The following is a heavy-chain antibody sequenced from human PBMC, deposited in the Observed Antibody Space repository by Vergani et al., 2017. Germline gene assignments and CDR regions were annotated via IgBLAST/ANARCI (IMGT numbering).Heavy chain of an antibody. D-gene: IGHD3-3*01. CDR1: GFSFSSYS. Sequence: EVQLLESGGGLVQPGGSLRLSCAASGFSFSSYSMNWVRQAPGKGLEWVASISGSSSYVFYRDSVEGRFTITRDNAKKSVYLQMNSLRAEDTAMYFCARERNAYYDFWSGYYTQYYFDYWGQGTLVTVSS. CDR2: ISGSSSYV. V-gene: IGHV3-21*01. CDR3: ARERNAYYDFWSGYYTQYYFDY. J-gene: IGHJ4*02.